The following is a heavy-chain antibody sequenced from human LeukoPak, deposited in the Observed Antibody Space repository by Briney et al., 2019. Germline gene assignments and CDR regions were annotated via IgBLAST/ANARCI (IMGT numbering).Heavy chain of an antibody. D-gene: IGHD1-7*01. V-gene: IGHV3-48*03. Sequence: GGSLRLSCAASGFTFNTNEMNWVRQAPGKGLEWLAYIPSSGSTIYYADYVKGRFTISRDNAKNSLYLQMNSLRAEDTAVYYCARGGWNYVFNYWGQGTLVTVSS. CDR2: IPSSGSTI. CDR3: ARGGWNYVFNY. J-gene: IGHJ4*02. CDR1: GFTFNTNE.